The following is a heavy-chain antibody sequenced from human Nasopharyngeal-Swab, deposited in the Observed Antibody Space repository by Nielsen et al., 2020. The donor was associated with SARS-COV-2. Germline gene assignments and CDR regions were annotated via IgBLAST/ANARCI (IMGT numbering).Heavy chain of an antibody. CDR3: ARDTGFCTRGSCGPFDS. Sequence: RGSLRLSCAASGFIITSNYMNWVRQAPGKGLEWVSAIYSGGNAYYADSVKGRFTISRDTSKNMLYLQMDSVRADDTAVYYCARDTGFCTRGSCGPFDSWGQGTLVSVSS. CDR2: IYSGGNA. V-gene: IGHV3-53*01. CDR1: GFIITSNY. D-gene: IGHD2-8*01. J-gene: IGHJ4*02.